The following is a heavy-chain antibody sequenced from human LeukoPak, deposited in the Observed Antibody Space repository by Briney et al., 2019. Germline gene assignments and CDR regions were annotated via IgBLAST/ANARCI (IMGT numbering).Heavy chain of an antibody. CDR3: AKDRSPDYYDSSGYYDY. J-gene: IGHJ4*02. Sequence: GGSLRLSCAASGFTFSSYGMSWVRQAPGKGLEWVSAISGSGGSTYYADSVKGRFTISRDNSKNTLYLQMNSLRAEDTAVYYCAKDRSPDYYDSSGYYDYWGQGTLVTVSS. CDR1: GFTFSSYG. V-gene: IGHV3-23*01. CDR2: ISGSGGST. D-gene: IGHD3-22*01.